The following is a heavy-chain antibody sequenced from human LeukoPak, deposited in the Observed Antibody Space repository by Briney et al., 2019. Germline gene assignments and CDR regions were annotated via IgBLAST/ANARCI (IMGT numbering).Heavy chain of an antibody. CDR2: ISYDGSNK. CDR3: ARDLYYYDSSGPFQH. CDR1: GFTFSTYA. V-gene: IGHV3-30*19. D-gene: IGHD3-22*01. J-gene: IGHJ1*01. Sequence: GGSLRLSCAASGFTFSTYAIHWVRQAPGKGLEWVAVISYDGSNKYYADSVKGRFTISRDNSKNTLYLQMNSLRAEDTAVYCCARDLYYYDSSGPFQHWGQGTLVTVSS.